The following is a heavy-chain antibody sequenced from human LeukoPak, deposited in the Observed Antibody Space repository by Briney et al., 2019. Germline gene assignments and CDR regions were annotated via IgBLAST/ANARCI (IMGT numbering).Heavy chain of an antibody. D-gene: IGHD6-13*01. CDR3: ARTSSSWYVYFDY. V-gene: IGHV3-7*01. CDR2: IKEDESEK. Sequence: GSLRLSCAASGFTFSSNWMSWVGQAPGKGLEWVANIKEDESEKYYVDSVKRRFTISRDNAKNSLSLKMNSLRAEDTAVYYCARTSSSWYVYFDYWGQGTLVTVSS. CDR1: GFTFSSNW. J-gene: IGHJ4*02.